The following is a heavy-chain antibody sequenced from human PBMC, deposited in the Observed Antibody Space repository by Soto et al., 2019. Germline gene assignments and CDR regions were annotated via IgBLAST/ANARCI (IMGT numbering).Heavy chain of an antibody. CDR3: ARASLLLWFGERRFDP. J-gene: IGHJ5*02. D-gene: IGHD3-10*01. V-gene: IGHV1-8*01. CDR1: GYTFTSYD. Sequence: GASVKVSCKASGYTFTSYDINWVRQATGQGLEWMGWMNPNSGNTGYAQKFQGRVTMTRNTSISTAYMELSSLRSEDTAVYYCARASLLLWFGERRFDPWGQGTLVTVSS. CDR2: MNPNSGNT.